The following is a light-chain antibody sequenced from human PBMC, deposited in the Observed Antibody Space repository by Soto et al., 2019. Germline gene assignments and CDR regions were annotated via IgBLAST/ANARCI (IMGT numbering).Light chain of an antibody. CDR1: SSNIGNNY. CDR3: GTWDSSLSAGGV. CDR2: DNN. Sequence: QSVLTQPPSVSAAPGQKATISCSGSSSNIGNNYVSWYQQVPGTAPKLLIYDNNKRPSGIPDRFSGSKSGTSATLGITGLQTGDEADYYCGTWDSSLSAGGVFGGGTKLTVL. V-gene: IGLV1-51*01. J-gene: IGLJ2*01.